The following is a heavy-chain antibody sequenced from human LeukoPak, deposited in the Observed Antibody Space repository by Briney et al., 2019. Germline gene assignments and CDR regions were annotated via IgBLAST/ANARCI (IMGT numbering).Heavy chain of an antibody. Sequence: GGSLRLSCLVSGFTFSDHYVEWVRQAPGKGLEWVGRSRDKTNSYTTEYAASVKGRFTISRDDSKNSLYLQMNSLKIEDTAVYYCARTDRSGLHAFDTWGQGTKVTVSS. D-gene: IGHD3-22*01. CDR3: ARTDRSGLHAFDT. J-gene: IGHJ3*02. V-gene: IGHV3-72*01. CDR1: GFTFSDHY. CDR2: SRDKTNSYTT.